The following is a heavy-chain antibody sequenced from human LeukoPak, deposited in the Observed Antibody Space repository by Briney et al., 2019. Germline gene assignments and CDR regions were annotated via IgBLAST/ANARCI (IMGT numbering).Heavy chain of an antibody. CDR2: INPNSGGT. CDR1: GYTFTSYD. J-gene: IGHJ4*02. CDR3: ARDSARLQIVGAIYYFDY. Sequence: ASVKVSCKASGYTFTSYDINWVRQATGQGLEWMGWINPNSGGTNYAQKFQGRVTMTRDTSISTAYMDLSRLRSDDTAVYYCARDSARLQIVGAIYYFDYWGQGTLVTVSS. D-gene: IGHD1-26*01. V-gene: IGHV1-2*02.